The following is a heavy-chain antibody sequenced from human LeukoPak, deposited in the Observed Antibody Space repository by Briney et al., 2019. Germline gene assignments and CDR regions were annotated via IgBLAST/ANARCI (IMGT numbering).Heavy chain of an antibody. Sequence: PSETLSLTCDVSGGSFSGYYYSWIRQPPGKGLEWIGEVSHSGTTNYNSSLKSRVSMSVGASSTQFSLIMTSVTAADTAVYYCATSGWNGGGGFDPWGQGTLVTVSS. CDR3: ATSGWNGGGGFDP. J-gene: IGHJ5*02. V-gene: IGHV4-34*01. CDR1: GGSFSGYY. CDR2: VSHSGTT. D-gene: IGHD3-16*01.